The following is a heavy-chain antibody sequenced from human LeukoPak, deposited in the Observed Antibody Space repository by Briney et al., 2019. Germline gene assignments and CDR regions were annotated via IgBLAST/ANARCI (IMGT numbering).Heavy chain of an antibody. Sequence: SETLSLTCNVSGFSISSGFYWNWLRQPPEKGPEWIGSIYHTGSTSYNPSLKSRVTISVGTSKNEFSLKLSSVTAADTAVYYCARGTNLAYWGQGALVAVSS. CDR3: ARGTNLAY. CDR1: GFSISSGFY. J-gene: IGHJ4*02. V-gene: IGHV4-38-2*02. D-gene: IGHD1-14*01. CDR2: IYHTGST.